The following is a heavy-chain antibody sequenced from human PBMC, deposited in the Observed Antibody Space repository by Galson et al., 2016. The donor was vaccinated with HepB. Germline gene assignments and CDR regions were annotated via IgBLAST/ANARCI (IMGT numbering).Heavy chain of an antibody. Sequence: GAEVKKPGESLKISCEGSGYTFSTSWIAWVLQRPGKGLEWMAIFRPDDSDTTYSPSFEGQVTVSADKSIRTAYLQWSSLKASDSGMYYCARQSSGYFDFWGQGTLVTVSS. CDR2: FRPDDSDT. CDR1: GYTFSTSW. CDR3: ARQSSGYFDF. V-gene: IGHV5-51*01. J-gene: IGHJ4*02. D-gene: IGHD3-3*01.